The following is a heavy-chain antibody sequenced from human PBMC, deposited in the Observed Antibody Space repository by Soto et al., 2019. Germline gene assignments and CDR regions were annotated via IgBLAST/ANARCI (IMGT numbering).Heavy chain of an antibody. Sequence: GGSLRLSCAASGFTFSSYGMHLVRQAQGKGLEWVAVIWYDGSEKYYVDSVKGRFTISRDNAKNSLYLQMNSLRAEDTAVYYCARDRSYYESSGYDAFDIWGQGTMVTVSS. CDR1: GFTFSSYG. J-gene: IGHJ3*02. D-gene: IGHD3-22*01. CDR2: IWYDGSEK. V-gene: IGHV3-33*01. CDR3: ARDRSYYESSGYDAFDI.